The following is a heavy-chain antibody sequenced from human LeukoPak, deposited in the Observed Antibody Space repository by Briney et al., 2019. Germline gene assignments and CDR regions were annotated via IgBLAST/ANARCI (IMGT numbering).Heavy chain of an antibody. J-gene: IGHJ6*03. D-gene: IGHD6-6*01. CDR1: GYTFTSYD. V-gene: IGHV1-8*01. Sequence: GASVKVSCKASGYTFTSYDIKWVREATGQGLEWMGWMNPNSGNTGYAQKFQGRVTTTTNTSISTAYMELSSLRSEDTAVYYCARGPAARHMDVWGKGTTVTVSS. CDR2: MNPNSGNT. CDR3: ARGPAARHMDV.